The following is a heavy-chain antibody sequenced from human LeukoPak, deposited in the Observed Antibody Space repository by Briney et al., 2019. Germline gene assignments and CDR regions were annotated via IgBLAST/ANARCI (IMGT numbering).Heavy chain of an antibody. CDR3: ARVRAWGYGSGSYYTVGYFDY. D-gene: IGHD3-10*01. V-gene: IGHV1-2*02. Sequence: ASVKVSCKASGYTFTSYYMHWVRQAPGQGLEWMGWINPESDVTKYAQKFQGRVTMTRDRSISTAYMEVSSLRSDDTAVYYCARVRAWGYGSGSYYTVGYFDYWGQGTLVTVSS. J-gene: IGHJ4*02. CDR2: INPESDVT. CDR1: GYTFTSYY.